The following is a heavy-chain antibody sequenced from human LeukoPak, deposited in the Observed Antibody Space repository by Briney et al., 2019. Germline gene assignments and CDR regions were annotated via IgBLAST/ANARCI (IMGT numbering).Heavy chain of an antibody. CDR3: ARDKVVPAGNNWFDP. CDR1: GYTFTSNY. D-gene: IGHD2-2*01. J-gene: IGHJ5*02. Sequence: GASVKVSCKASGYTFTSNYIHWVRQAPGQGLEWMGWISAYNGNTNYAQKLQGRVTMTTDTSTSTAYMELRSLRSDDTAVYYCARDKVVPAGNNWFDPWGQGTLVTVSS. CDR2: ISAYNGNT. V-gene: IGHV1-18*04.